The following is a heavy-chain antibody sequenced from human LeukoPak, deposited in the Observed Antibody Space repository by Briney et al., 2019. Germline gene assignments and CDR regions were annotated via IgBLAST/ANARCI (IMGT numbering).Heavy chain of an antibody. V-gene: IGHV3-21*01. J-gene: IGHJ3*02. CDR1: GFTFSS. CDR3: ARDSGSYYRLAFDI. CDR2: ISSSSSYI. D-gene: IGHD1-26*01. Sequence: GGSLRLFCAASGFTFSSMNWVRQAPGKGLEWVSSISSSSSYIYYADSVKGRFTISRDNAKNSLYLQMNSLRAEDTAVYYCARDSGSYYRLAFDIWGQGTMVTVSS.